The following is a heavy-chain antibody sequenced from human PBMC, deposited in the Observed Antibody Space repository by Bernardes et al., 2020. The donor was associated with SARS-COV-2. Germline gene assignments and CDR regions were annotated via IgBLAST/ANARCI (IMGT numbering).Heavy chain of an antibody. CDR1: GFTFSSYW. CDR3: ARRLRIAVPGYFHFAMDV. V-gene: IGHV3-7*03. D-gene: IGHD6-13*01. CDR2: IKQDGSEK. J-gene: IGHJ6*02. Sequence: GGSLRLSCAASGFTFSSYWMSWVRQAPGKGLEWVANIKQDGSEKYYVDSVKGRFTISRDNSKNALFLQMNNLRADDTAIYFCARRLRIAVPGYFHFAMDVWGQGTTVTVSS.